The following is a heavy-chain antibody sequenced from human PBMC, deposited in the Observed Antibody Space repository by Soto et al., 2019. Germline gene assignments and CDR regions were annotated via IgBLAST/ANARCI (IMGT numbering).Heavy chain of an antibody. CDR1: GYTFTSYY. J-gene: IGHJ6*02. CDR3: ARNTGYSSFFCAGSSHYYRMYF. D-gene: IGHD6-13*01. CDR2: INPSGGST. V-gene: IGHV1-46*01. Sequence: ASVKVSCKASGYTFTSYYMHWVRQAPGQGLEWMGIINPSGGSTSYAQKFQGRVTMTRDTSTSTVYMELSSLRSEDTAVYYCARNTGYSSFFCAGSSHYYRMYFWGQGTTVPVS.